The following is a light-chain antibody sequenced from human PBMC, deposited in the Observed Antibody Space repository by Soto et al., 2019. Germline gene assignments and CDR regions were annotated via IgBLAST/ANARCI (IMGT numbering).Light chain of an antibody. CDR3: QQYGSSPLT. Sequence: IVLTHAPATLSLSPGEMATLSGRASQSVSSYLAWYQQKPGQAPRLLIYDASNRATGIPARFSGSGSGTDFTLTISSLEPEDFAVYYCQQYGSSPLTFGGGTKVDIK. J-gene: IGKJ4*01. V-gene: IGKV3-11*01. CDR2: DAS. CDR1: QSVSSY.